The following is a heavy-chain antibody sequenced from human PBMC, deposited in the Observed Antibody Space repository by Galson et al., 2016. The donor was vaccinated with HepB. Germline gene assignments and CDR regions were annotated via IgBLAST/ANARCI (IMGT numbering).Heavy chain of an antibody. Sequence: SLRLSCAASGFPFSAYGMSWVRQAPGKGLEWVSDISYDASSLHYADSVKGRFTVSRDNSGHTLYLQMTSLIPEDTAVYSCVVSVYYHWGRGTLVTVSS. CDR3: VVSVYYH. D-gene: IGHD3-22*01. CDR1: GFPFSAYG. V-gene: IGHV3-30*03. J-gene: IGHJ5*02. CDR2: ISYDASSL.